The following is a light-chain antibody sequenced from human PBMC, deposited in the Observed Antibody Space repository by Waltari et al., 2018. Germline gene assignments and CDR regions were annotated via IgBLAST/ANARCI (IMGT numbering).Light chain of an antibody. J-gene: IGKJ4*01. CDR3: QQYYRLPLT. CDR2: AAS. Sequence: DIQMTQSPYAASASVGDRVTLPCRASKAIRNYLAWFQQKPGRAPKPLIYAASSWQSGVPSKFSGSGSGTDFTLTISRLQPEDFASYYCQQYYRLPLTFGGGTKVEIK. CDR1: KAIRNY. V-gene: IGKV1-16*02.